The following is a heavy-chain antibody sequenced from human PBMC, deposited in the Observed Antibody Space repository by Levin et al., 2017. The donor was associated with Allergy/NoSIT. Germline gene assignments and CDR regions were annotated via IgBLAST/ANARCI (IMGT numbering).Heavy chain of an antibody. CDR3: ARNPDYSASMAPFDH. CDR2: INPNGGSA. D-gene: IGHD2/OR15-2a*01. Sequence: GESLKISCKASGYTFTRYYIHWVRQAPGQGLEWMGIINPNGGSAIYAQNFQGRVTMTRDTSTSTLYMELSSLRSEDTALYYCARNPDYSASMAPFDHWGQGTLVTVSS. CDR1: GYTFTRYY. V-gene: IGHV1-46*01. J-gene: IGHJ4*02.